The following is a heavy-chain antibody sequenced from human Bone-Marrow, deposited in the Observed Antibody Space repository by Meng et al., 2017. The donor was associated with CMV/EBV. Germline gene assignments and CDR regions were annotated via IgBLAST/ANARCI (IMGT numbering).Heavy chain of an antibody. Sequence: GGSLRLSCAASGSSFSCYWMGWVRQAPGKGLEWVANIKQDGSEKYYVDSVKGRFTISRDNAKNSLYLQMNSLRAEDTAVYYCAADPYYDFWSGSGPPLHWGQGTLVTVS. V-gene: IGHV3-7*01. D-gene: IGHD3-3*01. J-gene: IGHJ4*02. CDR2: IKQDGSEK. CDR3: AADPYYDFWSGSGPPLH. CDR1: GSSFSCYW.